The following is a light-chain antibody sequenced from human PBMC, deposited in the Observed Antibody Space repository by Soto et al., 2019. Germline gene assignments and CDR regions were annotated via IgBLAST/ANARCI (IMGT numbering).Light chain of an antibody. CDR1: QTISNW. V-gene: IGKV1-5*01. J-gene: IGKJ1*01. Sequence: DIQMTQSPSTLSASVGDRVTITCRASQTISNWLAWYQQKPGMAPKLLIYDVSNLEGGVPSRFCGSGSGTEFTLTISSLQPADFATYNCQQYNSYSPWTFGQGTKVEIK. CDR2: DVS. CDR3: QQYNSYSPWT.